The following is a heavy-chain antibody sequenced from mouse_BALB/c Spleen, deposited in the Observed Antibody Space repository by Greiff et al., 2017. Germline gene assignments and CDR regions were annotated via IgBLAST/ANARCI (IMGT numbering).Heavy chain of an antibody. CDR1: GYAFTNYL. CDR3: AREDYDYDGAWFAY. J-gene: IGHJ3*01. V-gene: IGHV1-54*01. Sequence: QVQLKQSGAELVRPGTSVKVSCKASGYAFTNYLIEWVKQRPGQGLEWIGVINPGSGGTNYNEKFKGKATLTADKSSSTAYMQLSSLTSDDSAVYFCAREDYDYDGAWFAYWGQGTLVTVSA. D-gene: IGHD2-4*01. CDR2: INPGSGGT.